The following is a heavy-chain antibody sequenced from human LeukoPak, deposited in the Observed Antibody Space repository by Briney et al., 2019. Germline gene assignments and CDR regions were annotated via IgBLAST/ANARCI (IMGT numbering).Heavy chain of an antibody. J-gene: IGHJ3*02. D-gene: IGHD3-9*01. CDR3: ARVGYDILTGYHDAFDI. Sequence: ASVKVSCKASGYTLTGYYMHWVRQAPGQGLEWMGWINPNSGGTNYAQKFQGRVTMTRDTSISTAYMELSRLRSDDTAVYYCARVGYDILTGYHDAFDIWGQGTMVTVSS. V-gene: IGHV1-2*02. CDR1: GYTLTGYY. CDR2: INPNSGGT.